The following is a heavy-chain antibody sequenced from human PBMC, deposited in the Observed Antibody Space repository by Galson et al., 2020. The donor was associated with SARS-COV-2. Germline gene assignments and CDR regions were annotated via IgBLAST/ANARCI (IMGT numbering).Heavy chain of an antibody. J-gene: IGHJ3*02. V-gene: IGHV1-2*02. Sequence: ASVKVSCKASGYTFTGYYMHWVRQAPGQGLEWMGWINPNSGGTNYAQKFQGRVTMTRDTSISTAYMELSRLRSDDTAVYYCARDLGYYYGSSGYPLDAFDIWGQGIMVTVSS. D-gene: IGHD3-22*01. CDR3: ARDLGYYYGSSGYPLDAFDI. CDR1: GYTFTGYY. CDR2: INPNSGGT.